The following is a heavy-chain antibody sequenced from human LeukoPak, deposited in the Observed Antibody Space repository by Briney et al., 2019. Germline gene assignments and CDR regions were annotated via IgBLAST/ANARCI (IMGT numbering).Heavy chain of an antibody. V-gene: IGHV1-69*05. D-gene: IGHD3-3*01. CDR3: ATGYDFWSGLVGSDNWFDP. CDR2: IIPIFGTA. CDR1: GGTFSSYA. Sequence: SVKVSCKASGGTFSSYAISWVRQAPGQGLEWMGRIIPIFGTANYAQQFQGRVTITTDESTSTAYMELSSLRSEDTAVYYCATGYDFWSGLVGSDNWFDPWGQGTLVTVSS. J-gene: IGHJ5*02.